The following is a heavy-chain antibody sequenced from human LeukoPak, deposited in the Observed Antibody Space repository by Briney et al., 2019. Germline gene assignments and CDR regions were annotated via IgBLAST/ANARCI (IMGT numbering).Heavy chain of an antibody. V-gene: IGHV3-30*03. J-gene: IGHJ4*02. Sequence: GGSLRLSCAASGFTFSSYGMHWVRQAPGKGLEWVAVISYDGSNKYYADSVKGRFTISRDNSKNTLYLQMNSLRSEDTAVYYCARNYYDSRDHRSVVVNDYWGQGTLVTVSS. D-gene: IGHD3-22*01. CDR2: ISYDGSNK. CDR3: ARNYYDSRDHRSVVVNDY. CDR1: GFTFSSYG.